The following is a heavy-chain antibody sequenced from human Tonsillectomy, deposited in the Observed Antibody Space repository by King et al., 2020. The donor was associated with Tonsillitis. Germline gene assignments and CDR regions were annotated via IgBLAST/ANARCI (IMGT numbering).Heavy chain of an antibody. CDR3: TSYTPPSQWLLKFGIAVAMSY. V-gene: IGHV3-15*01. D-gene: IGHD6-19*01. Sequence: VQLVESGGGLVKPGGSLRLSCAASGFTFSNAWMSWVRQAPGKGLEWVGSIKSKTDGGTTDYAAPVKGRFTISRDDSKNTLYLQMNSLKTEDTAMYYCTSYTPPSQWLLKFGIAVAMSYLGQGTLFTVSS. CDR2: IKSKTDGGTT. CDR1: GFTFSNAW. J-gene: IGHJ4*02.